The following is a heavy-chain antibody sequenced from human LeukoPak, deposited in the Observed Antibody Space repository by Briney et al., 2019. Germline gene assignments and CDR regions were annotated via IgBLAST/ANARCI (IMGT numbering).Heavy chain of an antibody. CDR1: GFTFRSYA. D-gene: IGHD4-17*01. J-gene: IGHJ5*02. V-gene: IGHV3-48*03. CDR3: ARVSLDYGDYAFDP. Sequence: GGSLRLSCAASGFTFRSYAMHWVRQAPGKGLEWVSYISSSGSTIYYADSVKGRFTISRDNAKNSLYLQMNSLRAEDTAVYYCARVSLDYGDYAFDPWGQGTLVTVSS. CDR2: ISSSGSTI.